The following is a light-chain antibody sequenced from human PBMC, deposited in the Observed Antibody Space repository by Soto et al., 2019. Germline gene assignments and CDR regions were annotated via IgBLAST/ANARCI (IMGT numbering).Light chain of an antibody. CDR3: QSYDSSNSVV. V-gene: IGLV6-57*03. CDR2: EDN. J-gene: IGLJ2*01. CDR1: SGSIASNY. Sequence: NFMLTQPHSVSESPGKTVTISCTRSSGSIASNYVQWYQQRPGSAPTTVIYEDNQRPSGVPDRFSGSIDSSSNSASLNISGLKTEDEADYYCQSYDSSNSVVFGGGTKLTVL.